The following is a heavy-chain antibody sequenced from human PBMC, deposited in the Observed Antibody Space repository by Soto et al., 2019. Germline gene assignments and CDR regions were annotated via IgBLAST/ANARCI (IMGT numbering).Heavy chain of an antibody. J-gene: IGHJ3*02. CDR3: AKTANGWFSAFDI. Sequence: GSLRLSCAASGVTFSSYAMSWVRQAPGKGLEWVSAISGSGGTTYYADSVKGRFTFSRDNSKNTLYLQMNSLRAEDTAVYYCAKTANGWFSAFDIWGQGTMVTVSS. D-gene: IGHD6-19*01. CDR2: ISGSGGTT. V-gene: IGHV3-23*01. CDR1: GVTFSSYA.